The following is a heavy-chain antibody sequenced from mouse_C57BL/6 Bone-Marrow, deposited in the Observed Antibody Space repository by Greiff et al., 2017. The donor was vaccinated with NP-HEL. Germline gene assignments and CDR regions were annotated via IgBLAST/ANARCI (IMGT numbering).Heavy chain of an antibody. Sequence: EVQLQQSGAELVRPGASVKLSCTASGFNIKDDYMHWVKQRPEQGLEWIGWIDPENGDTEYAAKVQGRATITADKSANTSYLQLSSLTSEDTAVYYCTSYYSNPYAMDYWGQGTSVTVSS. D-gene: IGHD2-5*01. CDR3: TSYYSNPYAMDY. CDR2: IDPENGDT. V-gene: IGHV14-4*01. CDR1: GFNIKDDY. J-gene: IGHJ4*01.